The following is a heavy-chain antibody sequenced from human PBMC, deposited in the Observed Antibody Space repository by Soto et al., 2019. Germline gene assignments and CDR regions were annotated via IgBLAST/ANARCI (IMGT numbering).Heavy chain of an antibody. Sequence: KPSETLSLTCAVYGGSFSGYYWSWIRQPPGKGLEWIGEINHSGSTNYNPSLKSRVTISVDTSKNQFSLKLSSVTAADTAVYYCAAPGRRDYYYYGMDVWGKGTTVTVSS. V-gene: IGHV4-34*01. J-gene: IGHJ6*04. CDR2: INHSGST. CDR3: AAPGRRDYYYYGMDV. CDR1: GGSFSGYY. D-gene: IGHD3-10*01.